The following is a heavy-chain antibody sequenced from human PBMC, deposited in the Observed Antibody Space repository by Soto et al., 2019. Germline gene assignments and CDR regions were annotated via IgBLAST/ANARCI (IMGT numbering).Heavy chain of an antibody. Sequence: QVQLEESGPGLVKPSQALSLTCTVSRGSITRGGYNWSWLRQRPGKGPEWIGYIFFSGGTYYNPSLESRATISIDTSKNQFYLRLNSVTAADTAVYFSATEIRRVFESWGQGTLVAVSA. CDR1: RGSITRGGYN. CDR2: IFFSGGT. V-gene: IGHV4-31*03. CDR3: ATEIRRVFES. J-gene: IGHJ4*02.